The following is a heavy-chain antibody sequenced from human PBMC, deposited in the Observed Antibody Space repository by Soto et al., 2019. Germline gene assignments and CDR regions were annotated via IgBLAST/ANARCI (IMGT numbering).Heavy chain of an antibody. D-gene: IGHD2-15*01. CDR2: IIPIFGSA. V-gene: IGHV1-69*15. Sequence: QVQLVQSGAEVKKPGSSVKVSCKASGGTFSNYAITWVRQAPGQGLEWRGRIIPIFGSANYAQKFQGRVTITADESTTTAYMELSSLRSDDTAVYYCAKDRGKDGYSGKWFDPWGQGTLVTVSS. J-gene: IGHJ5*02. CDR1: GGTFSNYA. CDR3: AKDRGKDGYSGKWFDP.